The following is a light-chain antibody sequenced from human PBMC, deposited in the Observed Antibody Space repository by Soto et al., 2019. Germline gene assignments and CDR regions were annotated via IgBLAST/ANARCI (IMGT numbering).Light chain of an antibody. CDR2: GAS. V-gene: IGKV3-15*01. CDR3: QQYNNWTWT. J-gene: IGKJ1*01. CDR1: QSISDT. Sequence: EIVMTQSPATLSVSPGGRATLSCRASQSISDTLAWYQQKPGQAPRLLIHGASTRATGFPARFSGSGSGTDFTLTISSLQSEDIAIYYCQQYNNWTWTVGQGTKVDIK.